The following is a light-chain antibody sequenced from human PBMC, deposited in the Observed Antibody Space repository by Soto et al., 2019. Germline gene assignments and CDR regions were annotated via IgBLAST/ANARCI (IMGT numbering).Light chain of an antibody. J-gene: IGLJ2*01. CDR3: SSLTSGYTR. CDR2: DVN. Sequence: QSALTQPRSVSGSPGQSVTISCTGTSSDVGGYDYVSWYQQHPRKAPKLMIYDVNKRPSGVPDRFSGSKSGNTASLTISGLQAEDEADYYCSSLTSGYTRFGGGTQLTVL. CDR1: SSDVGGYDY. V-gene: IGLV2-11*01.